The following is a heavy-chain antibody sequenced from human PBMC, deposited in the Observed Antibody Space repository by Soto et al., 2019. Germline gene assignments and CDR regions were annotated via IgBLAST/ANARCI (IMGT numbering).Heavy chain of an antibody. J-gene: IGHJ4*02. D-gene: IGHD2-15*01. CDR3: ARGRGFWQHGSGFGY. CDR2: INHSGST. Sequence: SETLSLTCAVYGGSFSGYYWSWIRQPPGKGLEWIGEINHSGSTNYNPSLKSRVTISVDTSKNQFSLKLSSVTAADTAVYYCARGRGFWQHGSGFGYWGQGTLVTVSS. CDR1: GGSFSGYY. V-gene: IGHV4-34*01.